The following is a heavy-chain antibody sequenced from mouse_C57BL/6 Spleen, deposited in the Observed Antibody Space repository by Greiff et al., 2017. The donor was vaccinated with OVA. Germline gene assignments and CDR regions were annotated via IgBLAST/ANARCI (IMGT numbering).Heavy chain of an antibody. D-gene: IGHD2-4*01. CDR3: ARRGDYDRKYYAMDY. J-gene: IGHJ4*01. V-gene: IGHV2-2*01. Sequence: VKLVESGPGLVQPSQSLSITCTVSGFSLTSYGVHWVRQSPGKGLEWLGVIWSGGSTDYNAAFISRLSISKDNSKSQVFFKMNRLQADDTAIYYCARRGDYDRKYYAMDYWGQGTSVTVSS. CDR1: GFSLTSYG. CDR2: IWSGGST.